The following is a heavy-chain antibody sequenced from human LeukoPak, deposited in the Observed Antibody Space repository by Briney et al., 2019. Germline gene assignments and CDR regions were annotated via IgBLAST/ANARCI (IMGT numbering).Heavy chain of an antibody. Sequence: GSLRLSCAASGFTFSSYGMSWVRQAPGKGLEWVSAVGVSGDSTYYADSVKGRFTISRDNSKNTLFLQKNSLRAEDTAVYYCARSNYYDSRSWGFDIWGQGTMVTVSS. CDR1: GFTFSSYG. V-gene: IGHV3-23*01. D-gene: IGHD3-22*01. CDR2: VGVSGDST. J-gene: IGHJ3*02. CDR3: ARSNYYDSRSWGFDI.